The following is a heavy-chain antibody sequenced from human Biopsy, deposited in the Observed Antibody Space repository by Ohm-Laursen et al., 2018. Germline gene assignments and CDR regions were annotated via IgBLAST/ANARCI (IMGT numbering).Heavy chain of an antibody. V-gene: IGHV4-59*07. CDR2: IDYRGST. CDR1: GGSFSTYY. D-gene: IGHD3-22*01. CDR3: ARVSRSIYDSTFDSFNI. Sequence: SDTLSFTCSVFGGSFSTYYWTWIRQPPGKGLEWIVCIDYRGSTNYNPSLKSRVSISIETSKNQLSLRLNSVTAADTAVYYCARVSRSIYDSTFDSFNIWGPGTMVTVSS. J-gene: IGHJ3*02.